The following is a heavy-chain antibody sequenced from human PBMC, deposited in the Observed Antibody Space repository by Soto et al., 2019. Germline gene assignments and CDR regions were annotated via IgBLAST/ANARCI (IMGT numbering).Heavy chain of an antibody. CDR3: ARVNDSSGFRLLDY. CDR2: IYSGGST. Sequence: LRLSCAASGFTVSSNYMSWVRQAPGKGLEWVSVIYSGGSTYYADSVKGRFTISRDNSKNTPYLQMNSLRAEDTAVYYCARVNDSSGFRLLDYWGQGTLVTVSS. J-gene: IGHJ4*02. D-gene: IGHD3-22*01. CDR1: GFTVSSNY. V-gene: IGHV3-66*01.